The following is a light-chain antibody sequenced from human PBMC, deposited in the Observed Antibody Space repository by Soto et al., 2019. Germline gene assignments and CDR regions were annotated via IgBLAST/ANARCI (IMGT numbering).Light chain of an antibody. CDR3: SSYIGSSTLV. Sequence: QSALTQPASVSGSPGQSITISCTGTSSDVGAYNYVSWYQQHPGKAPKLMIYEVNNRPSGISNRFSGSKSGNTASLTIFGLQAEVEADYYCSSYIGSSTLVFGGGTQLTVL. CDR2: EVN. J-gene: IGLJ3*02. V-gene: IGLV2-14*01. CDR1: SSDVGAYNY.